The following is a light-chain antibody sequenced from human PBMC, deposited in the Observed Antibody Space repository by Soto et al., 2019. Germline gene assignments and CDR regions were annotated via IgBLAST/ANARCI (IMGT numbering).Light chain of an antibody. Sequence: VLTQSPDTLSLPPGERATLSCRASQSIISYLAWYRQKPGQAPRLPIYDASSRATGIPARLSGSGSGTDFTLAIRRLEPEDFAVYYCKQLTDSPRRRTLAQGTNVDI. CDR3: KQLTDSPRRRT. J-gene: IGKJ1*01. CDR1: QSIISY. V-gene: IGKV3-11*01. CDR2: DAS.